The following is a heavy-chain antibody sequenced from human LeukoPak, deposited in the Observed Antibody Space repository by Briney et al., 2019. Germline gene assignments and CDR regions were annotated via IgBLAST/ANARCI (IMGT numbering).Heavy chain of an antibody. J-gene: IGHJ3*02. CDR2: IYYSGST. CDR3: ARPQATYYDSSGYPDAFDI. Sequence: SQTLSLTCTVSGGSISSGDYYWSWIRQPPGKGLEWIGYIYYSGSTYYNPSLKSRVTISVDTSKNQFSLKLSSVTAADTAVYYCARPQATYYDSSGYPDAFDIWGQGTMVTVSS. D-gene: IGHD3-22*01. CDR1: GGSISSGDYY. V-gene: IGHV4-30-4*01.